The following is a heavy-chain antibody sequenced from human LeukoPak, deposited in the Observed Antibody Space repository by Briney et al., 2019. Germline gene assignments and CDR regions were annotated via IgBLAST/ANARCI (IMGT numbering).Heavy chain of an antibody. J-gene: IGHJ3*02. Sequence: GESLKISCKGSEYSFTSYWIGWVRQMPGKGLEWMGIIYPGDSDTRYSPSFQGQVTISADKSISTAYLQWSSLKASDTAMYYCARIPGIAAAGAAHDAFDIWGQGTMVTVSS. D-gene: IGHD6-13*01. V-gene: IGHV5-51*01. CDR1: EYSFTSYW. CDR3: ARIPGIAAAGAAHDAFDI. CDR2: IYPGDSDT.